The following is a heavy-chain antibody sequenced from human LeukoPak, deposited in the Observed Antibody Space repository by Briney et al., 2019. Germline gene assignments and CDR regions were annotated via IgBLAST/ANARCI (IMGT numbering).Heavy chain of an antibody. Sequence: GGSLRLSCAASGFTFSTYAMSWVRQAPGKGLEWVSAVSSSGVSTYYADSVKGRFTISRDNSKNTLYLQMSSLRAEDTGVYYCAKPERNVVVTPIHGYFQHWGQGTLVSVSS. CDR2: VSSSGVST. V-gene: IGHV3-23*01. CDR1: GFTFSTYA. CDR3: AKPERNVVVTPIHGYFQH. D-gene: IGHD2-21*02. J-gene: IGHJ1*01.